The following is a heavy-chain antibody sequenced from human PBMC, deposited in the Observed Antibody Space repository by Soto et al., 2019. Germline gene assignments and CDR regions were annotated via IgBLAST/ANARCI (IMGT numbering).Heavy chain of an antibody. CDR3: AKDQVTGTDYYYYGMDV. V-gene: IGHV3-30*18. D-gene: IGHD1-20*01. J-gene: IGHJ6*02. Sequence: PGGSLRLSCAASGFTFSSYGMHWVRQAPGKGLEWVAVISYDGSNKYYADSVKGRFTISRDNSKNTLYLQMNSLRAEDTAVYYCAKDQVTGTDYYYYGMDVWGQGTTVTVSS. CDR2: ISYDGSNK. CDR1: GFTFSSYG.